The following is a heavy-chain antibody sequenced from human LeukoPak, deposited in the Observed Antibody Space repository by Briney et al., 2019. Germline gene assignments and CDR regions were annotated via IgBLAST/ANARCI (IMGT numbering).Heavy chain of an antibody. D-gene: IGHD5-18*01. V-gene: IGHV3-30*04. CDR3: AKDGLGGYSYGLIYYYYYGMDV. CDR2: ISYDGSNK. J-gene: IGHJ6*02. Sequence: GGSLRLSCAASGFTFSSYAMHWVRQAPGKGLEWVAVISYDGSNKYYADSVKGRFTISRDNSKNTLYLQMNSLRAEDTAVYYCAKDGLGGYSYGLIYYYYYGMDVWGQGTTVTVSS. CDR1: GFTFSSYA.